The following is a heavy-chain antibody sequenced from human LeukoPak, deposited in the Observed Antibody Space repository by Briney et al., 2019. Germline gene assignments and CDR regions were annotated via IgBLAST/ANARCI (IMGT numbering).Heavy chain of an antibody. J-gene: IGHJ4*02. Sequence: GGSLRLSCTTSGFSFSTHWMSWVRQAPGKGLEWVANIKKDGTEKAYLDSVKGRFSISRDNAKNSLYLQMNSLRVEDTAVYYCARPQSLMTTLFDSWGPGTLVTVSA. CDR3: ARPQSLMTTLFDS. D-gene: IGHD4-11*01. CDR2: IKKDGTEK. V-gene: IGHV3-7*01. CDR1: GFSFSTHW.